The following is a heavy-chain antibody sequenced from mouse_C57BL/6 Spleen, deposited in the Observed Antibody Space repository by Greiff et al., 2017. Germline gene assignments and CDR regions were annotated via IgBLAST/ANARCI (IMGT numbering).Heavy chain of an antibody. D-gene: IGHD2-3*01. CDR3: ARYDGFDY. CDR2: INPYNGDT. J-gene: IGHJ2*01. Sequence: DVKLVESGPELVKPGASVKISCKASGYSFTGYFMNWVMQSHGKSLEWIGRINPYNGDTFYNQKFKGKATLTVDKSSSTAHMELRSLTSEDSAVYYCARYDGFDYWGQGTTLTVSS. CDR1: GYSFTGYF. V-gene: IGHV1-20*01.